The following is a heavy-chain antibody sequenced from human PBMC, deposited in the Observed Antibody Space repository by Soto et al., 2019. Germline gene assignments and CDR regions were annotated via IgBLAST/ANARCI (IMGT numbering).Heavy chain of an antibody. CDR2: ISGSGGST. V-gene: IGHV3-23*01. CDR3: AKGRVVVVVPAAMYDAFDI. CDR1: GFTFSSYA. Sequence: EVQLLESGGGLVQPGGSLRLSCAASGFTFSSYAMSWVRQAPGKGLEWVSAISGSGGSTYYADSVKGRFTISRDNSKNTRYLQMTSLRAEDTAVYYCAKGRVVVVVPAAMYDAFDIWGQGTMVTVSS. D-gene: IGHD2-2*01. J-gene: IGHJ3*02.